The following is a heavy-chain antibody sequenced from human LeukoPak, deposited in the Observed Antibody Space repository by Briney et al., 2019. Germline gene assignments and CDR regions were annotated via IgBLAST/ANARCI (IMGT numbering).Heavy chain of an antibody. J-gene: IGHJ4*02. CDR3: ASALGVHGSGSLDY. CDR1: GYSISSGYY. CDR2: IYHSGST. Sequence: SETLSLTCTVSGYSISSGYYWGWIRQPPGKGLEWIGSIYHSGSTYYNPSLKSRVTISVDTSKNQFSLKLSSVTAADTAVYYCASALGVHGSGSLDYWGQGTLVTVSS. V-gene: IGHV4-38-2*02. D-gene: IGHD3-10*01.